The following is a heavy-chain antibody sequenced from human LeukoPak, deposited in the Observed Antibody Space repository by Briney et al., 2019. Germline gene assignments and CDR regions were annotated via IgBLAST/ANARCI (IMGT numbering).Heavy chain of an antibody. Sequence: SETLSLTCTVSGGSISSSSYFWGWIRQPPGKGLEWIGSIYYSGSTYYNPSLKSRVTLSVDTSKNQFSLKLSSVTAADTAVYYCARGAARMVEMGTIISFEYWGQGTLVTVSS. CDR1: GGSISSSSYF. CDR3: ARGAARMVEMGTIISFEY. V-gene: IGHV4-39*07. D-gene: IGHD5-24*01. J-gene: IGHJ4*02. CDR2: IYYSGST.